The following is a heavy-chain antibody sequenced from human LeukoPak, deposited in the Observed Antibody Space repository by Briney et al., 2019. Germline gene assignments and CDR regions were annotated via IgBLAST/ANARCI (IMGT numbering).Heavy chain of an antibody. CDR1: GFTFSNFA. J-gene: IGHJ4*02. CDR2: ISASCGNT. CDR3: AAQYSSTWYVGSY. Sequence: GGSLRLSCATSGFTFSNFAMSWVRQAPGKGLEWVSGISASCGNTYYADSVKGRFTISRDNSKNTLYLQMNSLRAEDTAVYYCAAQYSSTWYVGSYWGQGTLVSVPP. V-gene: IGHV3-23*01. D-gene: IGHD6-13*01.